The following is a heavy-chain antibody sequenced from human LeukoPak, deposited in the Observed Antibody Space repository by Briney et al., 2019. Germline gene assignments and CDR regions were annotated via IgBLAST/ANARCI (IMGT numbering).Heavy chain of an antibody. CDR1: GGSFSGYY. Sequence: SGTLSLTCAVYGGSFSGYYWSWIRQPPGKGLEWIGEINHSGSTNYNPSLKSRVTISVDTSKNQFSLKLSSVTAADTAVYYCARGGPYYDSSGYYNWFDPWGQGTLVTVSS. V-gene: IGHV4-34*01. D-gene: IGHD3-22*01. CDR3: ARGGPYYDSSGYYNWFDP. J-gene: IGHJ5*02. CDR2: INHSGST.